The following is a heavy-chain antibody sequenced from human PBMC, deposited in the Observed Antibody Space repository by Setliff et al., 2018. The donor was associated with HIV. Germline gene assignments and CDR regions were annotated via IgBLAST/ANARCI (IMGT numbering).Heavy chain of an antibody. Sequence: SETLSLTCAVYGGSFSAYYWGWIRQPPGNGLEWIGSIYHTGSTYYKPSLKSRVTISVDTSKNQFSLRLGSVAAGDTAVYYCARSIVPVASGYYYFEYWGQGTLVTVSS. CDR1: GGSFSAYY. CDR2: IYHTGST. V-gene: IGHV4-34*01. D-gene: IGHD3-3*01. CDR3: ARSIVPVASGYYYFEY. J-gene: IGHJ4*02.